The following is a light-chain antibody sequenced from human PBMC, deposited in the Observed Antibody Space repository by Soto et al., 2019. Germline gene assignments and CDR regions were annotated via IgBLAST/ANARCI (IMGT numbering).Light chain of an antibody. J-gene: IGLJ1*01. Sequence: SYELTQPPSVSVAPGQTARISCGGNNIGRKSVHWYQQKPGRAPLVVVYDDSDRPSGIPERFSGANSGDTATLTISRVEAGDEADYYCHVWDSSSGHYIFGTGTKLTVL. V-gene: IGLV3-21*02. CDR1: NIGRKS. CDR3: HVWDSSSGHYI. CDR2: DDS.